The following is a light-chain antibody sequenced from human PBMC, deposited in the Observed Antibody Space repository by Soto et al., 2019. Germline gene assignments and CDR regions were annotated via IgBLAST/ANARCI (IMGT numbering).Light chain of an antibody. CDR3: QQYNSYPT. CDR1: QSISSW. V-gene: IGKV1-5*03. CDR2: KAS. J-gene: IGKJ5*01. Sequence: DIQMTKSPSTLSASVGDRVTITCRASQSISSWLAWYQQKPGKAPNLLIYKASSLESGVPSRFSGSGSGTEFTLTISSLQPDDFATYYCQQYNSYPTFGQGTRLEIK.